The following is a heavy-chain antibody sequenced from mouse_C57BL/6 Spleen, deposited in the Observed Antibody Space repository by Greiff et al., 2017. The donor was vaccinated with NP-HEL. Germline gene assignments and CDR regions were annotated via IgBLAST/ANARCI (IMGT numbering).Heavy chain of an antibody. D-gene: IGHD2-4*01. J-gene: IGHJ1*03. CDR1: GFSLPSSA. CDR3: ARKIYYDYVHWYFDV. CDR2: IWTGGGT. V-gene: IGHV2-9-1*01. Sequence: QVQLQQSGPGLVAPSQRLSITCTVSGFSLPSSAISWVRQPPGKGLEWLGVIWTGGGTHYNSALKSRLSISKDNSKSQVFLKMNSLQTDDTARYYCARKIYYDYVHWYFDVWGTGTTVTVSS.